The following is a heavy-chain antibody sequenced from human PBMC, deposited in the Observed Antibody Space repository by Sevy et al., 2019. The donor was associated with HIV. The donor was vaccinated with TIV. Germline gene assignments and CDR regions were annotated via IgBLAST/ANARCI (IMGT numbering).Heavy chain of an antibody. J-gene: IGHJ6*02. V-gene: IGHV3-7*01. CDR1: GFTFSSYW. Sequence: GGSLRLSCEASGFTFSSYWMSWVRQAPGKGLEWVANIKEDGSVKYYVDSVKGRFTISRDNAKNTLYLQMNSLRAEDTAVYYCAREDFVFGNYYGMDVWGQGTTVTVSS. CDR2: IKEDGSVK. D-gene: IGHD2-15*01. CDR3: AREDFVFGNYYGMDV.